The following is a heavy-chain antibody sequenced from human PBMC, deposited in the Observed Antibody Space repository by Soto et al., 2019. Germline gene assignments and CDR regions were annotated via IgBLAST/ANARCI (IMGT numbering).Heavy chain of an antibody. CDR2: INHSGST. J-gene: IGHJ1*01. V-gene: IGHV4-34*01. CDR3: ASSRAAAGTFFQH. Sequence: PSETLSLTCAVYGGSFSGYYWSWIRQPPGKGLEWIGEINHSGSTNYNPSLKSRVTISVDTSKNQFSLKLSSVTAADTAVYYCASSRAAAGTFFQHWGQGTLVTVSS. D-gene: IGHD6-13*01. CDR1: GGSFSGYY.